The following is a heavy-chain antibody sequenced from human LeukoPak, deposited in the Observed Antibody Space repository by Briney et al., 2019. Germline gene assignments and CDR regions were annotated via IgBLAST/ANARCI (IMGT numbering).Heavy chain of an antibody. CDR3: ARRYCSGGSCYFDY. Sequence: GESLKISRKGSGYSFTSYWLGRVRQMPGKGLEWMGIIYPGDSDTRYSPFFQGQVTISADKSISTAYLQWSSLKASDTAMYYCARRYCSGGSCYFDYWGQGTLVTVSS. CDR1: GYSFTSYW. J-gene: IGHJ4*02. D-gene: IGHD2-15*01. V-gene: IGHV5-51*01. CDR2: IYPGDSDT.